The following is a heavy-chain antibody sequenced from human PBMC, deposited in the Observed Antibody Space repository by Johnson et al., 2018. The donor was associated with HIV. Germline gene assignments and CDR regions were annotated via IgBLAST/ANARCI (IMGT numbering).Heavy chain of an antibody. V-gene: IGHV3-30*04. Sequence: QVQLVESGGGVVQPGRSLRLSCAASGFTFDDYAMHWVRQAPGKGLEWMAVISYDGSTKYYPDSVKGRFTTSRDNSKNTLYLQMNILRSEDTAVYYCAKDRYIKGASTGFDIWGQGTMVTVSS. CDR1: GFTFDDYA. CDR2: ISYDGSTK. D-gene: IGHD1-26*01. J-gene: IGHJ3*02. CDR3: AKDRYIKGASTGFDI.